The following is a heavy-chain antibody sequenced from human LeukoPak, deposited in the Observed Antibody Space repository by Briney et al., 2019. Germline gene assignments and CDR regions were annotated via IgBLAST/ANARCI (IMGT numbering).Heavy chain of an antibody. V-gene: IGHV4-34*01. CDR2: INHSGST. CDR1: GGSFSGYY. D-gene: IGHD3-3*01. J-gene: IGHJ6*02. Sequence: SETLSLTCAVYGGSFSGYYWSWIRQPPGKGLEWIGEINHSGSTNYNPSLKSRVTISVDTSKNQFSLKLSSVTAADTAVYYCARANYDFWSGYYPLPTGMDVWGQGTTVTVSS. CDR3: ARANYDFWSGYYPLPTGMDV.